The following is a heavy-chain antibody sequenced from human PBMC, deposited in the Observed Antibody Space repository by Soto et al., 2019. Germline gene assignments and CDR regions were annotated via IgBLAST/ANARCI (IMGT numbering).Heavy chain of an antibody. CDR3: TRHEGYSSGWYYYYMDV. V-gene: IGHV3-73*01. Sequence: GGSLRLSCAASGFTFSGSAMHWVRQASGKGLEWVGRIRSKANSYATAYAASVKGRFTISRDDSKNTAYLQMNSLRTEDTAVYYCTRHEGYSSGWYYYYMDVWGKGTTVTVSS. D-gene: IGHD6-19*01. CDR2: IRSKANSYAT. J-gene: IGHJ6*03. CDR1: GFTFSGSA.